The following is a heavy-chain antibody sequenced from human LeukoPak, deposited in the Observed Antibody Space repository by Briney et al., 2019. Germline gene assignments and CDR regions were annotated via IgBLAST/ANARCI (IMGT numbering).Heavy chain of an antibody. CDR1: GGSISSSSYY. Sequence: SETLSLTCTVSGGSISSSSYYWGWIRQPPGKGLEWIGSIYYSGSTYYNPSLKSRVTISVDTSKNQFSLKLSSVTAADTAVYYCARAASWYYYDSSALVLGLGAFDIWGQGTMVTVSS. V-gene: IGHV4-39*07. D-gene: IGHD3-22*01. CDR3: ARAASWYYYDSSALVLGLGAFDI. J-gene: IGHJ3*02. CDR2: IYYSGST.